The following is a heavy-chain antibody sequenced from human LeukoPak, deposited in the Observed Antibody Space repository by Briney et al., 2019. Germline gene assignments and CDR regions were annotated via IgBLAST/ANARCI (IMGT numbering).Heavy chain of an antibody. CDR2: IWYDGSNK. J-gene: IGHJ4*02. Sequence: GGSLRLSCAASGFTFSSYGMHWVRQDPGKGLEWVAVIWYDGSNKYYADSVKGRFTISRDNSKNTLYLQMNSLRAEDTAVYYCARGGVNDYGDEGLFDYWGQGTLVTVSS. V-gene: IGHV3-33*01. D-gene: IGHD4-17*01. CDR1: GFTFSSYG. CDR3: ARGGVNDYGDEGLFDY.